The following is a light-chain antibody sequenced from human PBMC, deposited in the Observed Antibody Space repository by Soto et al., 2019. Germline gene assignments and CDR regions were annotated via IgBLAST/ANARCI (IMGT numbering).Light chain of an antibody. CDR2: SNN. Sequence: QAVVTQPPSASGTPGQRVTISCSGSSSNIGSNTVNWYQQLPGTAPKHLIFSNNQRPSGVPDRFSGSKSGTSASLAISGLQPEDEVDYYCAAWDDSLSWVFGGGTKLTVL. CDR3: AAWDDSLSWV. J-gene: IGLJ3*02. V-gene: IGLV1-44*01. CDR1: SSNIGSNT.